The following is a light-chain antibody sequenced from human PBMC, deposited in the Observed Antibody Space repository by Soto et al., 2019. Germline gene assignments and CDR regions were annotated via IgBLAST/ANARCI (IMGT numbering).Light chain of an antibody. Sequence: EIVLTQSPGTLSLSPGDRATLSCRASQSVGRDYLAWFQHKAGQAPRLLVHGASNRATGIPDRFSGSGSGTDFTLTITRLEPEDFAVYYCHQYATDPLTFGGGPKVQL. CDR1: QSVGRDY. V-gene: IGKV3-20*01. CDR2: GAS. CDR3: HQYATDPLT. J-gene: IGKJ4*01.